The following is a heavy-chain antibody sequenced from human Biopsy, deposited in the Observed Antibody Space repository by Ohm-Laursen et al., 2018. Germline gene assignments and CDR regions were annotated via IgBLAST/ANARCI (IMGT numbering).Heavy chain of an antibody. Sequence: SVKVSCKASGYTFTSYGISWVRQAPGQGLEWMGRIIPILRTTAYAQTFLGRVTITADSPTSTVDMELTSLTSDDTAVYFCAREAIGYQLPCDDWGQGTLVTVSS. CDR2: IIPILRTT. V-gene: IGHV1-69*11. CDR1: GYTFTSYG. D-gene: IGHD2-2*01. J-gene: IGHJ4*02. CDR3: AREAIGYQLPCDD.